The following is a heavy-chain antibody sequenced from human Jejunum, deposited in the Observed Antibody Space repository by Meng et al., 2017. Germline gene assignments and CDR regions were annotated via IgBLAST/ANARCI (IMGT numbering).Heavy chain of an antibody. D-gene: IGHD3-10*01. Sequence: GGSLRLSCAASGFGFHTYWMSWVRQSPGKGLEWVANIKQDGSEEYYVDSVKGRFTISRDNAKQSLYLQMNSLRVEDTAVFYCARSLVPWYGYYGLDVWGQGTTVTAP. CDR1: GFGFHTYW. J-gene: IGHJ6*02. CDR3: ARSLVPWYGYYGLDV. V-gene: IGHV3-7*01. CDR2: IKQDGSEE.